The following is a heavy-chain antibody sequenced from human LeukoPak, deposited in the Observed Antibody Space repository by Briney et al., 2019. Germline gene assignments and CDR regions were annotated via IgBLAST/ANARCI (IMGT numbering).Heavy chain of an antibody. Sequence: SETLSLTCTVSGYSISGGYYWGWIRQPPGKGLEYIGSIYHSGNTYYNPSLKSRVTISVDKSKNQFSLKLSSVTAADTAVYYCAVYGNWGQGALVTVSS. D-gene: IGHD2/OR15-2a*01. CDR1: GYSISGGYY. CDR3: AVYGN. J-gene: IGHJ4*02. CDR2: IYHSGNT. V-gene: IGHV4-38-2*02.